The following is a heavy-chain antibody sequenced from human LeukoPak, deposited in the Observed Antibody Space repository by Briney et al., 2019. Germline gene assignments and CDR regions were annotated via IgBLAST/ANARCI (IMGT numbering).Heavy chain of an antibody. CDR3: AREVRRWTGYALYYFDY. J-gene: IGHJ4*02. CDR1: GGSISSYY. D-gene: IGHD3/OR15-3a*01. V-gene: IGHV4-59*01. CDR2: IYYSGST. Sequence: SETLSLTCTVSGGSISSYYWSWIRQPPGKGLEWIGHIYYSGSTNYNPSLKSRVSISVDTSKNQFPLKLSSVTGADTAVYYCAREVRRWTGYALYYFDYWGQGTLVTVSS.